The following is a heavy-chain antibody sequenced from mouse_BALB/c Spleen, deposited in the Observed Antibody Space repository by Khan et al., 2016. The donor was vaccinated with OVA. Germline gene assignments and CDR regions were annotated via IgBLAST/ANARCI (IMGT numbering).Heavy chain of an antibody. CDR3: VRNYDYDEGLAY. Sequence: QMQLKESGPGLVQPSQSLSITCTVSGFSLTSYGIHWVRQSPGKGLEWLGVIWSGGSTDYSAAFISRLSISKDNSKSQVFFKMNSLQANDTAIYYCVRNYDYDEGLAYWGQGTLVTVSA. CDR2: IWSGGST. V-gene: IGHV2-2*02. D-gene: IGHD2-4*01. J-gene: IGHJ3*01. CDR1: GFSLTSYG.